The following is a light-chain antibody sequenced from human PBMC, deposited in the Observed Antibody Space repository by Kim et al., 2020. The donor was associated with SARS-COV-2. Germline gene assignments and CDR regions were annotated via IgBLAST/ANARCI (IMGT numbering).Light chain of an antibody. V-gene: IGLV1-47*01. CDR2: RNN. CDR1: SPNIGSNY. J-gene: IGLJ1*01. Sequence: GQRVTIPCSGSSPNIGSNYVYWYQQLPGTAPKLLIYRNNQRPSGVPDRFSGSKSGTSASLAISGLRSEDEADYYCAAWDDSLSGYVFGTGTKVTVL. CDR3: AAWDDSLSGYV.